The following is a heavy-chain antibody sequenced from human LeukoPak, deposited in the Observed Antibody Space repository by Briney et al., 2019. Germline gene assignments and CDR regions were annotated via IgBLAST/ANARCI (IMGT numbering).Heavy chain of an antibody. D-gene: IGHD5-18*01. CDR3: AKSTRGYSYHYYFDY. V-gene: IGHV3-23*01. CDR2: ISGSGGST. CDR1: GFTFGNYA. J-gene: IGHJ4*02. Sequence: GGSLRLSCAASGFTFGNYAMNWVRQAPGKGLEWVSLISGSGGSTYYSDSVKGRFTISRDNSKNTLYLQMNSLRPEDTAIYYCAKSTRGYSYHYYFDYWGQGTLVTVST.